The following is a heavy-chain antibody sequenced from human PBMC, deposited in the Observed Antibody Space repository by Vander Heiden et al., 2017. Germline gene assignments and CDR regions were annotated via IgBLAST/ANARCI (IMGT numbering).Heavy chain of an antibody. D-gene: IGHD3-10*01. Sequence: EVQLVESGGGLVQPGRSLRLSCAASGFTFDDYAMHWVRQAPGKGLEWVSGISWNSGSIGYADSVKGRFTISRDNAKNSLYLQMNSLRAEDTALYYCAKSYYGSGTTRGSFDYWGQGTLVTVS. V-gene: IGHV3-9*01. CDR2: ISWNSGSI. CDR3: AKSYYGSGTTRGSFDY. J-gene: IGHJ4*02. CDR1: GFTFDDYA.